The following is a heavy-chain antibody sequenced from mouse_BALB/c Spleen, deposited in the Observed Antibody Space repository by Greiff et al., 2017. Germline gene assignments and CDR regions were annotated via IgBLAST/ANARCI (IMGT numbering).Heavy chain of an antibody. J-gene: IGHJ4*01. CDR3: ARSMDY. CDR2: ISYSGST. V-gene: IGHV3-2*02. Sequence: EVKLQESGPGLVKPSQSLSLTCTVTGYSITSDYAWNWIRQFPGNILEWMGYISYSGSTSYNPSLKSRISITRDTSKNQFFLQLNSVTTEDTATYYCARSMDYWGQGTSVTVSS. CDR1: GYSITSDYA.